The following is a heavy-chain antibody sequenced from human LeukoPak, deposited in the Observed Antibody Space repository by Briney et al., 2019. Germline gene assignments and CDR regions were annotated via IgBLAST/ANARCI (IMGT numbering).Heavy chain of an antibody. CDR1: EYTFTSYY. D-gene: IGHD6-13*01. CDR2: INPSGGST. CDR3: ARAPPGQQLIYFDY. V-gene: IGHV1-46*01. J-gene: IGHJ4*02. Sequence: ASVKVSCKACEYTFTSYYMHWVRQVPGQGLEWMGVINPSGGSTSYAQKFQGRVTMTRDMSTSTVYMELSSLRSEDTAVYYCARAPPGQQLIYFDYWGQGTLVTVSS.